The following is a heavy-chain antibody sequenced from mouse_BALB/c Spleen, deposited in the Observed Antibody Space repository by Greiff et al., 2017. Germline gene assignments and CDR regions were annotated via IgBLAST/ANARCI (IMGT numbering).Heavy chain of an antibody. V-gene: IGHV1S137*01. CDR3: ARGGNWDRATFDY. J-gene: IGHJ2*01. D-gene: IGHD4-1*01. CDR2: ISTYYGDA. Sequence: VKLMESGAELVRPGVSVKISCKGSGYTFTDYAMHWVKQSHAKSLEWIGVISTYYGDASYNQKFKGKATMTVDKSSSTAYMELARLTSEDSAIYYCARGGNWDRATFDYWGQGTTLTVSS. CDR1: GYTFTDYA.